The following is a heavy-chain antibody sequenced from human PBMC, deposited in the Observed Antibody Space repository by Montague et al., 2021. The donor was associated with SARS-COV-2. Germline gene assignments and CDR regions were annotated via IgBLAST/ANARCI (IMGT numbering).Heavy chain of an antibody. J-gene: IGHJ6*02. CDR2: IYYSGST. V-gene: IGHV4-39*07. D-gene: IGHD4-17*01. CDR1: GGSISSSSYY. CDR3: ARDYGDYSSGYYYGMDV. Sequence: SETLSLTCTVSGGSISSSSYYWVWIRQPPGKGLDWIVSIYYSGSTYYNPSLKSRVTISVDTSKNQFSLKLISVTAADTAVYYCARDYGDYSSGYYYGMDVWGQGTTVTVSS.